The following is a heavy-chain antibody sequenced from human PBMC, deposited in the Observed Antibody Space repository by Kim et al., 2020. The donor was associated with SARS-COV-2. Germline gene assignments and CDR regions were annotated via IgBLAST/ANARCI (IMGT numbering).Heavy chain of an antibody. CDR3: ARILGRYSSGWYGLGIDY. CDR1: GYSFTSYW. J-gene: IGHJ4*02. V-gene: IGHV5-10-1*01. CDR2: IDPSDSYT. Sequence: GESLKISCKGSGYSFTSYWISWVRQMPGKGLEWMGRIDPSDSYTNYSPSFQGHVTISADKSISTAYPQWSSLKASDTAMYYCARILGRYSSGWYGLGIDYWGQGTLVTVSS. D-gene: IGHD6-19*01.